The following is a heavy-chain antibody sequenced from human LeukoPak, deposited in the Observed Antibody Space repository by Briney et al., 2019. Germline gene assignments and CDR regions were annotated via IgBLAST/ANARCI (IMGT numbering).Heavy chain of an antibody. D-gene: IGHD5-18*01. J-gene: IGHJ4*02. CDR3: ARDRADGYNYGDYFDN. CDR1: GFPFPTYA. Sequence: GGSLRLSCVASGFPFPTYAMMWVRQAPGKGLEWVSSVRVSDGARFYADSVKGRFTTSRDNAKNTLSLQMNSLRAEDTAVYYCARDRADGYNYGDYFDNWGQGTLVTVSS. V-gene: IGHV3-23*01. CDR2: VRVSDGAR.